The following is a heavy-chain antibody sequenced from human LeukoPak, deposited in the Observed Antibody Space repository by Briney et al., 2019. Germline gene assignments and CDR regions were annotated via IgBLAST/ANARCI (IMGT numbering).Heavy chain of an antibody. CDR2: IYYSGST. CDR1: GGSISSYY. J-gene: IGHJ6*02. V-gene: IGHV4-59*01. Sequence: SETLSLTCTVSGGSISSYYWSWIRQPPGKGLEWIGYIYYSGSTNYNPSLKSRVTISVDTSKNQFSLKLSSVTAADTAVYYCVRDGTLLAYGMDVWGQGTTVTVSS. CDR3: VRDGTLLAYGMDV. D-gene: IGHD2-21*02.